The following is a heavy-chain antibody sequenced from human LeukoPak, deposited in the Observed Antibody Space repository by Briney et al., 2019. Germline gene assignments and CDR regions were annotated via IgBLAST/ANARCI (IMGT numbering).Heavy chain of an antibody. Sequence: GASVKVSCKASGYTFTSYGISWVRQAPGQGLEWMGWIIPIFGTANYAQKFQGRVTITTDESTSTAYMELSSLRSEDTAVYYCARGRKVPPYYDFFDYWGQGTLVTVSS. D-gene: IGHD3-3*01. CDR3: ARGRKVPPYYDFFDY. CDR2: IIPIFGTA. V-gene: IGHV1-69*05. J-gene: IGHJ4*02. CDR1: GYTFTSYG.